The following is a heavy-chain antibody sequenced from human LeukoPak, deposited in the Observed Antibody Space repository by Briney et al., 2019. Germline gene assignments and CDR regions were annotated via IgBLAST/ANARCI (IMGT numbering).Heavy chain of an antibody. CDR1: GFTFSSYA. J-gene: IGHJ4*02. CDR2: ISYDGSNK. CDR3: ARSGSSGFDY. Sequence: GGSLRLSCAASGFTFSSYAMHWVRQAPGKGLEWVAVISYDGSNKYYADSVKGRFTISRDNSKNTLYLQMSSLRAEDTAVYYCARSGSSGFDYWGQGTLVTVSS. D-gene: IGHD6-19*01. V-gene: IGHV3-30-3*01.